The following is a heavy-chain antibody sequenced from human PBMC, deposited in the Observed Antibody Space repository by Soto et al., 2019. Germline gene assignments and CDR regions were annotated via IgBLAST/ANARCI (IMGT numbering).Heavy chain of an antibody. D-gene: IGHD3-22*01. J-gene: IGHJ4*02. CDR2: IIPIFGTA. CDR3: VRDFGENYYDSSGYYYEVGY. CDR1: GGTFSSYA. Sequence: QVQLVQSGAEVKKPGSSVKVSCKASGGTFSSYAISWVRQAPGQGLEWMGGIIPIFGTANYAQKFQGRVTITADKSTSTAYMELSSLRSEDTAVYYCVRDFGENYYDSSGYYYEVGYWGQGTLVTVSS. V-gene: IGHV1-69*06.